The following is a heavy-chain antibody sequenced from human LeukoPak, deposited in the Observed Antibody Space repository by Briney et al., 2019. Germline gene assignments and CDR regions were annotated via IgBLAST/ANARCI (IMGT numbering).Heavy chain of an antibody. D-gene: IGHD1-26*01. CDR1: GFTFNNNA. CDR3: ARDAGGSPFDY. J-gene: IGHJ4*02. Sequence: GGSLRLSCATSGFTFNNNAMSWVRQAPGKGLEWVSAINGGGDATEYADSVKGRFTISRDNSKNTLYLQMNSLRAEDTSVYCCARDAGGSPFDYWGQGTLVTVSS. CDR2: INGGGDAT. V-gene: IGHV3-23*01.